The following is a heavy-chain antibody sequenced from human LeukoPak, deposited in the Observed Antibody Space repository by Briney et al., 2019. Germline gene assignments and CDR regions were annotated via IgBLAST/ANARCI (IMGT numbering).Heavy chain of an antibody. Sequence: SVKVSCKASGGTLSNHAVSWVRQAPGQGLEWMGRIIPVSGTANYAQKFQGRVTITADKSTSTAYMELSSLRSEDTAVYYCAREGYYDSRARADWFDPWGQGTLVTVSS. CDR1: GGTLSNHA. CDR2: IIPVSGTA. V-gene: IGHV1-69*06. CDR3: AREGYYDSRARADWFDP. D-gene: IGHD3-22*01. J-gene: IGHJ5*02.